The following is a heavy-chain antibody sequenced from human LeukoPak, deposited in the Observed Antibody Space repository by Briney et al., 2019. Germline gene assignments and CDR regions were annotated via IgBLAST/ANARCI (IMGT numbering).Heavy chain of an antibody. J-gene: IGHJ4*02. CDR2: VNLQGST. CDR1: GGSITSTNY. D-gene: IGHD5-12*01. Sequence: SETLSLTCGVSGGSITSTNYWTWVRQPPGKGLEWIGEVNLQGSTNYNPSLMGRVAISVDMSENHISLQLTSVTAADTAVYYCARGLRLYSGYDFLRYWGQGTLVTVSS. V-gene: IGHV4-4*02. CDR3: ARGLRLYSGYDFLRY.